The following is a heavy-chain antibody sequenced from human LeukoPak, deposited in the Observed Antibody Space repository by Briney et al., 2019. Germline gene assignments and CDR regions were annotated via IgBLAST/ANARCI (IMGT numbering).Heavy chain of an antibody. CDR1: GYTFTSYD. CDR3: ARGINRYTIFGVVILNWFDP. D-gene: IGHD3-3*01. Sequence: GASVKVSCKASGYTFTSYDINWVRQATGQGLEWMGWMNPNSGNTGYAQKFQGRVTMTRNTSISTAYMELSSPRSEDTAVYYCARGINRYTIFGVVILNWFDPWGQGTLVTVSS. V-gene: IGHV1-8*01. J-gene: IGHJ5*02. CDR2: MNPNSGNT.